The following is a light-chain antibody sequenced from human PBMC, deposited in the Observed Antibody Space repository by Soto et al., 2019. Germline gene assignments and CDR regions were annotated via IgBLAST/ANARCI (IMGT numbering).Light chain of an antibody. J-gene: IGLJ2*01. CDR1: SSDVGGYNY. CDR3: SSYTSSSTLI. Sequence: QSVLTQPASVSGSPGQSIAISCTGTSSDVGGYNYVSWYQQHPGKAPKLLIYEVSNWPAGVSNRSSGSKSGNTASLTISGLQPEDEADYYCSSYTSSSTLIFGGRTKVTVL. CDR2: EVS. V-gene: IGLV2-14*01.